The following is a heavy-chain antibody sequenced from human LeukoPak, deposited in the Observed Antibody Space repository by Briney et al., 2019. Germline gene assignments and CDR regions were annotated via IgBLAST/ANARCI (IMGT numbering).Heavy chain of an antibody. CDR1: GFIFSASP. CDR3: AKQPGGDSSGYYQYYFDY. J-gene: IGHJ4*02. Sequence: GGSLKLSCAASGFIFSASPMHWVRQASGRGLEWVGRVRDKAISYATAYAASVKGRFAISRDDSKNTVYLEMNSLKTEDTAVYYCAKQPGGDSSGYYQYYFDYWGQGTLVTVSS. V-gene: IGHV3-73*01. CDR2: VRDKAISYAT. D-gene: IGHD3-22*01.